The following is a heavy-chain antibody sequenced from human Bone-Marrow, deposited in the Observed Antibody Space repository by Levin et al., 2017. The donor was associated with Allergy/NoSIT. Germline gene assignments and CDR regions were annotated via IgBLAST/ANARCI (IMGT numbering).Heavy chain of an antibody. J-gene: IGHJ4*02. CDR3: AHRITIFGVVIPFDD. CDR2: IYWDDDK. D-gene: IGHD3-3*01. V-gene: IGHV2-5*02. Sequence: SGPTLVKPTQTLTLTCTFSGFSLSTSGVAVGWIRQPPGKALEWLALIYWDDDKRYSPSLKSRLTITKDNSKNQVVLTMTNMDPVDTGTYYCAHRITIFGVVIPFDDWGQGSLVTVSS. CDR1: GFSLSTSGVA.